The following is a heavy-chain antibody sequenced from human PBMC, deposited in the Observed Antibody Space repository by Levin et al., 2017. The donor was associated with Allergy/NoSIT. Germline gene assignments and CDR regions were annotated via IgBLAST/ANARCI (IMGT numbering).Heavy chain of an antibody. CDR1: GDSISSYY. Sequence: ASETLSLTCTVSGDSISSYYWNWIRQPPGKGLEWIGYIHYSGSPNYNPSLKSRVTISVDTSKNQFSLKLSSVTAADTAVYYCARRRGGYGEGEFDYWGQGTLVTV. CDR2: IHYSGSP. V-gene: IGHV4-59*01. CDR3: ARRRGGYGEGEFDY. D-gene: IGHD4-17*01. J-gene: IGHJ4*02.